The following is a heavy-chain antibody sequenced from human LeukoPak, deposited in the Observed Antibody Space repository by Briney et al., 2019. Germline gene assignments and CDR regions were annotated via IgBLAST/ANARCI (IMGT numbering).Heavy chain of an antibody. CDR2: IYHSGST. CDR3: ARDAAVAGHLPFDY. V-gene: IGHV4-30-2*01. D-gene: IGHD6-19*01. Sequence: PSETLSLTCTVSGVSISSGGYYWSWIRQPPGKGLEWIGYIYHSGSTYYNPSLKSRVTISVDRSKNQFSLKLSSVTAADTAVYYCARDAAVAGHLPFDYWGQGTLVTVSS. CDR1: GVSISSGGYY. J-gene: IGHJ4*02.